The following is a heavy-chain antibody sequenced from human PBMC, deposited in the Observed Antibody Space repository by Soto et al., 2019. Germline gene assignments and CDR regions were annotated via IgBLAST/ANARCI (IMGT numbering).Heavy chain of an antibody. Sequence: GGSLRLSCAASGFTFDDYAMHWVRQAPGKGLEWVSGISWNSGSIGYADSVKGRFTISRDNAKNSLYLQMNSLRAEDTALYYCAKDPFRIWRYSSGWLAFDIWGQGTMVTVSS. CDR1: GFTFDDYA. V-gene: IGHV3-9*01. CDR3: AKDPFRIWRYSSGWLAFDI. CDR2: ISWNSGSI. J-gene: IGHJ3*02. D-gene: IGHD6-19*01.